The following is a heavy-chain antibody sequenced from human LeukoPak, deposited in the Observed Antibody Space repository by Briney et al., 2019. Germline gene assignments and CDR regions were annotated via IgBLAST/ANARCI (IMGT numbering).Heavy chain of an antibody. CDR1: GFTFSDYY. CDR2: ISSSGSTI. J-gene: IGHJ6*03. D-gene: IGHD6-6*01. V-gene: IGHV3-11*01. Sequence: GGSLRLSCAASGFTFSDYYMRWIRQAPGKGLEWVSYISSSGSTIYYADSVKGRFTISRDNAKNSLYLQMNSLRAEDTAVYYCARGGSSSSVYYYYMDVWGKGTTVTVSS. CDR3: ARGGSSSSVYYYYMDV.